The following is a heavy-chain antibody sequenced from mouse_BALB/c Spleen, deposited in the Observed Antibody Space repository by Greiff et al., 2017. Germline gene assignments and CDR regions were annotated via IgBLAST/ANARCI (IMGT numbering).Heavy chain of an antibody. D-gene: IGHD1-2*01. CDR2: INSNGGST. CDR1: GFTFSSYG. CDR3: ARDRYGYNAMDY. J-gene: IGHJ4*01. V-gene: IGHV5-6-3*01. Sequence: DVHLVESGGGLVQPGGSLKLSCAASGFTFSSYGMSWVRQTPDKRLELVATINSNGGSTYYPDSVKGRFTISRDNAKNTLYLQMSSLKSEDTAMYYCARDRYGYNAMDYWGQGTSVTVSS.